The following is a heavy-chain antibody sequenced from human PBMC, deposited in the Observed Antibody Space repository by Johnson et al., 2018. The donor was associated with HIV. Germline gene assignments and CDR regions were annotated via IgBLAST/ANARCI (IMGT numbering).Heavy chain of an antibody. J-gene: IGHJ3*02. CDR1: GFTFNNYA. Sequence: VQLVESGGGVVQPGRSLRLSCAASGFTFNNYAMHWVRQAPGTGLEWVAVISYDGSNKYYADSVKGRFTISRDNSKNTLYLQMNSLRAEDTDVYYCARFDEGWTAFDIWGQGTMVTVSS. V-gene: IGHV3-30*04. D-gene: IGHD2-15*01. CDR3: ARFDEGWTAFDI. CDR2: ISYDGSNK.